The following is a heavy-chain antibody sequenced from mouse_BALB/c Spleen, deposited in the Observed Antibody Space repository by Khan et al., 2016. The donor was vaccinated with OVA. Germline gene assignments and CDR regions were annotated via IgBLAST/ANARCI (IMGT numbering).Heavy chain of an antibody. D-gene: IGHD1-1*01. CDR2: ISSGGHYT. V-gene: IGHV5-6*01. Sequence: EVQLVESGGDLVKTGGSLKLSCAASGFTFSTYGMSWVRQTPDKRLEWVATISSGGHYTYYIDSVRGRFTISRENAKSTLYLQMTSLRSEDTAMYYCARLAYYYNSEGFAYWGQGTLVTVSA. CDR3: ARLAYYYNSEGFAY. CDR1: GFTFSTYG. J-gene: IGHJ3*01.